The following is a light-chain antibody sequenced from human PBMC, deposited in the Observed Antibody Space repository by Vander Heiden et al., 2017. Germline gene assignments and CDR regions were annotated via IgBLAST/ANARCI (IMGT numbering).Light chain of an antibody. CDR2: WAS. CDR3: QQYYTTPYT. Sequence: DIVMTQSPDPLAVSLGERATINCKSSQSVLYTSNNQNHLAWYQQTPGQPPKLLIYWASTRGSGVPDRFTGSGSGTDFTLTISSLQAEDVAVYFCQQYYTTPYTFGQGTKLEIK. CDR1: QSVLYTSNNQNH. J-gene: IGKJ2*01. V-gene: IGKV4-1*01.